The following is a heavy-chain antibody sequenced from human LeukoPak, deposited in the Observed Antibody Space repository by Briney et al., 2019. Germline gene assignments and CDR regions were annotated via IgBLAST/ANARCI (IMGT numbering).Heavy chain of an antibody. J-gene: IGHJ3*01. Sequence: PSETLSLTCAVSGGSISSTSYYWAWIRQPPGKGLEWIGTIYYSGSTYHNPSLKSRVTMSVDTSRNQFSLKLSSVDAADTAVYYCAKAGVRYFDSSGLYAFDFWGQGTTVTVSS. V-gene: IGHV4-39*01. CDR3: AKAGVRYFDSSGLYAFDF. CDR2: IYYSGST. D-gene: IGHD3-22*01. CDR1: GGSISSTSYY.